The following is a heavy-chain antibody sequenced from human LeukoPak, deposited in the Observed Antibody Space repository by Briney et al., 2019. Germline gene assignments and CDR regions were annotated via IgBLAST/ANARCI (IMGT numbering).Heavy chain of an antibody. V-gene: IGHV3-23*01. J-gene: IGHJ4*02. CDR2: ISGSGTGT. Sequence: GGSLRLSCAASGITFSDYAMNWVRQAPGKGLQWVSVISGSGTGTYYADSVRGRFTISRDNSKNTLYLQMNDLGAEDTAVYYCAKDRAALPVTTYNFDFWGQGTLVTVSS. CDR1: GITFSDYA. CDR3: AKDRAALPVTTYNFDF. D-gene: IGHD2-2*01.